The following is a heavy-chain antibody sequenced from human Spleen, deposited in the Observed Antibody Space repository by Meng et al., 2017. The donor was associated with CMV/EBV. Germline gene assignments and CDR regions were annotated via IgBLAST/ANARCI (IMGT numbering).Heavy chain of an antibody. Sequence: CKASGYTFTGYYIHWVRKAPGQGLEWMGWINPNTGGTKFAKKFQGRVTMTTDTSISTVYMYLDRPRFDDTAVYYCARIMAVAGQPSDYWGQGTLVTVSS. J-gene: IGHJ4*02. CDR3: ARIMAVAGQPSDY. CDR2: INPNTGGT. D-gene: IGHD6-19*01. V-gene: IGHV1-2*02. CDR1: GYTFTGYY.